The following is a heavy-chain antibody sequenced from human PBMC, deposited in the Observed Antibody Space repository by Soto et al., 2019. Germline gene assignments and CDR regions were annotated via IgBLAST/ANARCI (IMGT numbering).Heavy chain of an antibody. CDR2: IFSNDEK. CDR1: GFSLSNARMG. V-gene: IGHV2-26*01. Sequence: SGPTLVNPTQTLTLTCTFSGFSLSNARMGVSWIRQPPGKALEWLAHIFSNDEKSYSTSLKSRLTISKDTSKSQVVLTMTNMDPVDTATYYCARNNDVRLYCSGGSCEQYNWFDPWGQGTLVTVSS. J-gene: IGHJ5*02. D-gene: IGHD2-15*01. CDR3: ARNNDVRLYCSGGSCEQYNWFDP.